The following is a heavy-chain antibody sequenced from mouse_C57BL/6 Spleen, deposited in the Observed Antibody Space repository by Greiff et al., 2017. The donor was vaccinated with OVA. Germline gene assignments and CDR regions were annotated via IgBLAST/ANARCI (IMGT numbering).Heavy chain of an antibody. J-gene: IGHJ2*01. D-gene: IGHD1-1*01. Sequence: QVQLQQPGAELVRPGSSVKLSCKASGYTFTSYWMHWVKQRPIQGLEWIGNIDPSDSETHYNQKFKDKATLTVDKSSSTAYMQLSSLTSEDSAVYYCARKTTGVATDYFDYWGQGTTLTVSS. V-gene: IGHV1-52*01. CDR1: GYTFTSYW. CDR3: ARKTTGVATDYFDY. CDR2: IDPSDSET.